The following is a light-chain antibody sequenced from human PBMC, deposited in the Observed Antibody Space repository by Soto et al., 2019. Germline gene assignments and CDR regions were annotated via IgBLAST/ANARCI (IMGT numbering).Light chain of an antibody. Sequence: DIHLTQSPSTLSASVGDRVTITCRASQSISILLAWYQQKPGKAPNLFIYATSTLEIGVSSRFSGSGSGTEFTLTISSLQPDDFATYYCQHYNDFSWTFGQGTNVEIE. CDR2: ATS. CDR1: QSISIL. J-gene: IGKJ1*01. CDR3: QHYNDFSWT. V-gene: IGKV1-5*03.